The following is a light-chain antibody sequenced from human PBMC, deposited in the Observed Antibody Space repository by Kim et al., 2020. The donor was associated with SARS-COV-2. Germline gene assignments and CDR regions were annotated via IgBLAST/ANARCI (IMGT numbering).Light chain of an antibody. J-gene: IGKJ3*01. CDR2: AAS. CDR1: QGISTY. V-gene: IGKV1-9*01. CDR3: QQLNSYPIT. Sequence: IQLTQSPSSLSASVGDRVTITCRASQGISTYLAWYQQEPGKAPKLLIYAASTLQSGVPSRFSGSGSGTDFTLTISSLQPEDFATYYCQQLNSYPITFGPRAKVDI.